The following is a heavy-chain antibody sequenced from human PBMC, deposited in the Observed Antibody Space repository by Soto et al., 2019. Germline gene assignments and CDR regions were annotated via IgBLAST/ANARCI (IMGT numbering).Heavy chain of an antibody. V-gene: IGHV4-30-4*01. CDR2: IYYSGST. CDR3: AREGGDNWFDP. Sequence: SETLSLTCTVSGGSINTGDYYWSWIRQPPGKGLEWIGYIYYSGSTYYNPSLKSRVTMSIDTSKNHFSLKLNSVTAADTAVYYCAREGGDNWFDPWGQGTLVTVS. J-gene: IGHJ5*02. CDR1: GGSINTGDYY. D-gene: IGHD3-16*01.